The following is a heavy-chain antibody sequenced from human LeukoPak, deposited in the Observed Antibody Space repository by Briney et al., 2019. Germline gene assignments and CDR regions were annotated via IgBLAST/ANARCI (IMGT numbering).Heavy chain of an antibody. V-gene: IGHV1-8*01. CDR1: GYIFTSYD. J-gene: IGHJ4*02. D-gene: IGHD3-22*01. CDR3: ARGLLPECYYDSSDSDY. CDR2: MNPNSGNT. Sequence: ASVKVSCKASGYIFTSYDINWVRQATGQGLEWMGWMNPNSGNTGYAQKFQGRVTMTRNTSISTAYMELSSLRSEDTAVYYCARGLLPECYYDSSDSDYWGQGTLVTVSS.